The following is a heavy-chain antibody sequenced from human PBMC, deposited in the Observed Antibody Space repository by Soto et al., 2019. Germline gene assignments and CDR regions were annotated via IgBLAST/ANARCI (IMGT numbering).Heavy chain of an antibody. D-gene: IGHD3-22*01. J-gene: IGHJ4*02. CDR3: ARGPLYYYDSSGPQGVLDY. Sequence: SETLSLTCAVSGGSISTGGYSWSWIRQPPGKGLEWIGYIYHTGSTYYNPSLKSRVTISVDRSENQFSLKLSSVTAADTAVYYCARGPLYYYDSSGPQGVLDYWGQGTLVTVSS. V-gene: IGHV4-30-2*01. CDR1: GGSISTGGYS. CDR2: IYHTGST.